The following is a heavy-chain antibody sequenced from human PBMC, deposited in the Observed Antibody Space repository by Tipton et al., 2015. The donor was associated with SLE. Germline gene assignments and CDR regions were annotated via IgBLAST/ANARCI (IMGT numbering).Heavy chain of an antibody. J-gene: IGHJ4*02. D-gene: IGHD3-16*01. V-gene: IGHV4-39*01. CDR1: GGSIKSASHY. Sequence: TLSLTCSVSGGSIKSASHYWAWIRQPPGKGLEWIGTVSYGGTTHYNPSLKSRVTISVITSKNQFSLKVNSVTAADTAVYYCARGGVVTLTQFDYWGQGTLVTVSS. CDR2: VSYGGTT. CDR3: ARGGVVTLTQFDY.